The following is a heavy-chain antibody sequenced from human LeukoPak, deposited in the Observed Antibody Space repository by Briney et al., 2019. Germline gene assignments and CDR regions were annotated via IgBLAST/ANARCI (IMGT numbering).Heavy chain of an antibody. V-gene: IGHV3-7*03. Sequence: DPGGSLRLSCAASGFTFSNYWMTWVRQAPGKGLEWVANMNQDGSEKYFVDSLKGRFTISRDNAKNSLSLQMNSLRAEDAAVYYCARGHTVHRYWGQGTLVTVSS. CDR2: MNQDGSEK. CDR3: ARGHTVHRY. D-gene: IGHD2-8*02. CDR1: GFTFSNYW. J-gene: IGHJ4*02.